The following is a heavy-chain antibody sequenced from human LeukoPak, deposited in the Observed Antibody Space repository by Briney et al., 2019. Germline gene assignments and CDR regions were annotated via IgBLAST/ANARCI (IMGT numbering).Heavy chain of an antibody. CDR2: ISSSSSYI. D-gene: IGHD5-12*01. V-gene: IGHV3-21*01. J-gene: IGHJ6*03. CDR3: ARDGNHIAFDIVATIGSYYYYMDV. CDR1: GFTFSSYS. Sequence: GGSLRLSCAASGFTFSSYSMNWVRQAPGKGLEWVSSISSSSSYIYYADSVKGRFTISRDNAKNSLYPQMNSLRAEDTAVYYCARDGNHIAFDIVATIGSYYYYMDVWGKGTTVTVSS.